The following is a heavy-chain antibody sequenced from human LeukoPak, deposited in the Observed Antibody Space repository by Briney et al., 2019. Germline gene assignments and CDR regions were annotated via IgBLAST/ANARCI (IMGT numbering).Heavy chain of an antibody. D-gene: IGHD6-19*01. Sequence: GGSLRLSCAASGFTFSSHGMNWVRQAPGKGLEWVSGIRGDGVTTYYADSVKGRFTISRDNSKNTLYLQMNSLRAEDTAVYYCAKDNRIAVAGYLDAFDIWGQGTMVTVSS. CDR2: IRGDGVTT. CDR3: AKDNRIAVAGYLDAFDI. CDR1: GFTFSSHG. J-gene: IGHJ3*02. V-gene: IGHV3-23*01.